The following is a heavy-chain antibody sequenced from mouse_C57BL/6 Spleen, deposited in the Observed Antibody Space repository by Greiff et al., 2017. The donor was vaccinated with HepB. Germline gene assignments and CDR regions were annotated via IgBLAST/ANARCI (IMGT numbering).Heavy chain of an antibody. CDR3: ARYHSNYDFGY. D-gene: IGHD2-5*01. CDR1: GYTFTSYW. CDR2: IHPNSGST. J-gene: IGHJ3*01. Sequence: QVQLQQPGAELVKPGASVKLSCKASGYTFTSYWMHWVKQRPGQGLEWIGMIHPNSGSTNYNEKFKSKATLTVDKSSSTAYMQLSSLTSEDSAVYYCARYHSNYDFGYWGQGTLVTVSA. V-gene: IGHV1-64*01.